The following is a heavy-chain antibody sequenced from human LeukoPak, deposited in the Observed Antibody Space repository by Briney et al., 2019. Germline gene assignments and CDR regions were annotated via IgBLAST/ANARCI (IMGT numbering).Heavy chain of an antibody. CDR3: ARGRNSYGYHRWFDP. CDR2: INHSGST. D-gene: IGHD5-18*01. J-gene: IGHJ5*02. V-gene: IGHV4-34*01. Sequence: SETLSLTCAVFGGSFSGYYRSWIRQPPGKGLEWIGEINHSGSTNYNPSLKSRVTISVDTSKNQFSLKLSSVTAADTAVYYCARGRNSYGYHRWFDPWGQGTLVTVSS. CDR1: GGSFSGYY.